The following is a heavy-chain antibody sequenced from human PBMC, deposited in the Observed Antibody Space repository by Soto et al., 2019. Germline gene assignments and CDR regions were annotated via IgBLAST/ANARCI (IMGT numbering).Heavy chain of an antibody. CDR1: GGSFSGYY. CDR3: ARDRRLLVYYYYSGMDV. V-gene: IGHV4-34*01. CDR2: INHSGST. D-gene: IGHD2-15*01. J-gene: IGHJ6*02. Sequence: SETLSLTCAVYGGSFSGYYWSWIRQPPGKGLEWIGEINHSGSTNYNPSLKSRVTISVDTSKNQFSLKLSSVTAADTAVYYCARDRRLLVYYYYSGMDVWGQGTTVTVYS.